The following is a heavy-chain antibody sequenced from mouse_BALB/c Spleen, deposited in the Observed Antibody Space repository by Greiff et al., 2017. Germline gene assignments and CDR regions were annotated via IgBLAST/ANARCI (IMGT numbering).Heavy chain of an antibody. Sequence: EVQLQESGAELVRSGASVKLSCTASGFNIKDYYMHWVKQRPEQGLEWIGWIDPENGDTEYAPKFQGKATMTADTSSNTAYLQLSSLTSEDTAVYYCNAYSYRYDFDYWGQGTTLTVSS. J-gene: IGHJ2*01. D-gene: IGHD2-14*01. CDR1: GFNIKDYY. V-gene: IGHV14-4*02. CDR2: IDPENGDT. CDR3: NAYSYRYDFDY.